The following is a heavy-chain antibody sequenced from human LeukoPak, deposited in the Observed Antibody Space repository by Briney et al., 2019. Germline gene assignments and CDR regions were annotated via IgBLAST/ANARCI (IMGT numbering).Heavy chain of an antibody. CDR3: ARVVLDGYNYHYFDY. J-gene: IGHJ4*02. Sequence: VASVTVSCKASGGTFSSYAISWVRQAPGQGLEWMGGIIPIFGTANYAQRFQGRVTITTDESTSTAYMELSSLRSEDTAVYYCARVVLDGYNYHYFDYWGQGTLVTVSS. CDR1: GGTFSSYA. V-gene: IGHV1-69*05. CDR2: IIPIFGTA. D-gene: IGHD5-24*01.